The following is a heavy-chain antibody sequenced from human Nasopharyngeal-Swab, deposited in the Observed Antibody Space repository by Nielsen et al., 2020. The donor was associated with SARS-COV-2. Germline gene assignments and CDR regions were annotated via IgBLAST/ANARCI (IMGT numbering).Heavy chain of an antibody. Sequence: GESLKISCAASGFTFSSYSMNWVRQAPGKGLEWVSYISSSSSTIYYADSVKGRFTISRDNAKKSLCLQMNSLRAEDTAVYYCARVSGYSGYDAFDIWGQGTMVTVSS. D-gene: IGHD5-12*01. V-gene: IGHV3-48*04. CDR3: ARVSGYSGYDAFDI. CDR2: ISSSSSTI. CDR1: GFTFSSYS. J-gene: IGHJ3*02.